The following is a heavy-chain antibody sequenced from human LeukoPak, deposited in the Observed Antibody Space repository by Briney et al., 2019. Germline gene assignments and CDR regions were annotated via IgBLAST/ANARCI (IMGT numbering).Heavy chain of an antibody. D-gene: IGHD4/OR15-4a*01. J-gene: IGHJ4*02. CDR3: ARRAGAYSHPYDY. Sequence: GGSLRLSCAASGFTFSSFEMDWVRQAPGKGLEWISYMSSRDDTRYYAESVRGRFTMSRDNSKNTLYLQMNSLRAEDTAVYYCARRAGAYSHPYDYWGQGTLVTVSS. V-gene: IGHV3-48*03. CDR1: GFTFSSFE. CDR2: MSSRDDTR.